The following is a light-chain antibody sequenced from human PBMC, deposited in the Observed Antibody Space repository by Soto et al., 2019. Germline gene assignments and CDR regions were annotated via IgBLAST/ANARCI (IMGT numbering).Light chain of an antibody. Sequence: DIVMTQSPDSLAVSLGARATVNCKSIRSLLYSSNSKNYLAWYQQKPGQPPKLLIYWASTRESGVPDRFSGGGSGTDFTLTISSLQAEDVAIYYCQQDYSNPQSFGQGTKVEIK. CDR1: RSLLYSSNSKNY. CDR2: WAS. CDR3: QQDYSNPQS. J-gene: IGKJ2*01. V-gene: IGKV4-1*01.